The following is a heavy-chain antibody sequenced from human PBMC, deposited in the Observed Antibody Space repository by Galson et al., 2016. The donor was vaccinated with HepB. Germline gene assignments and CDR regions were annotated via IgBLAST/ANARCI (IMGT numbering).Heavy chain of an antibody. D-gene: IGHD1-26*01. V-gene: IGHV3-9*01. Sequence: SLRLSCAASGFSVKNNYMTWVRQAPGKGLEWVSSISWNSGSIGYADSVKGQYTISRDNAKNSLYLQMNSLRAEDTAFYYCAQDKASMSVGATNFQHWGQGTLVTVSS. J-gene: IGHJ1*01. CDR1: GFSVKNNY. CDR3: AQDKASMSVGATNFQH. CDR2: ISWNSGSI.